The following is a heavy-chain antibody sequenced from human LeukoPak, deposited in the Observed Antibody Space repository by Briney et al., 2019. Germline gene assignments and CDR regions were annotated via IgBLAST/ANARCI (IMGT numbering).Heavy chain of an antibody. J-gene: IGHJ4*02. Sequence: LRLSCAASGFTFSSYGMHWVRQAPGKGLEWVAVISYDGSNKYYADSVKGRFTISRDNSKNTLYLQMNSLRAEDTAVYYCANGKDFDYWGQGTLVTVSS. CDR3: ANGKDFDY. D-gene: IGHD1-26*01. CDR1: GFTFSSYG. V-gene: IGHV3-30*18. CDR2: ISYDGSNK.